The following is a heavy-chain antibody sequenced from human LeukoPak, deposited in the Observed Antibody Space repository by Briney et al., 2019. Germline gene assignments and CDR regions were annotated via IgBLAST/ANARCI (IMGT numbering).Heavy chain of an antibody. CDR1: GFTFSSYA. CDR3: AKPPREDYDILTGSPYFDY. J-gene: IGHJ4*02. CDR2: ISGSGGST. D-gene: IGHD3-9*01. V-gene: IGHV3-23*01. Sequence: GGSLRLSCAASGFTFSSYAMSWVRQAPGKGLEWVSAISGSGGSTYYADSVKGRFTISRDNSKNTLYLQMNSLRAEDTAVYYCAKPPREDYDILTGSPYFDYWGRGTLVTVSS.